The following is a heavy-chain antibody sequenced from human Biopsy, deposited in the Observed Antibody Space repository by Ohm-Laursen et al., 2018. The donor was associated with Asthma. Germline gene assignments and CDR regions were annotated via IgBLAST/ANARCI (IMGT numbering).Heavy chain of an antibody. CDR1: GYNFIIFA. Sequence: ASVKVSCKASGYNFIIFAIHWVRQAPGQRLEWMGWVNTGNGDTKYSQKFQGRVTITRDTSASTAYMELRSLRSEDTATYYCARTYYDFLTGQVKDVFGVWGQGTMVTVSS. D-gene: IGHD3-9*01. V-gene: IGHV1-3*04. CDR2: VNTGNGDT. CDR3: ARTYYDFLTGQVKDVFGV. J-gene: IGHJ3*01.